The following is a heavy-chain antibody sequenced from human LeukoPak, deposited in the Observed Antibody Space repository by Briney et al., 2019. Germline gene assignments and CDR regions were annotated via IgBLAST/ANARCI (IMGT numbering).Heavy chain of an antibody. CDR3: ARGGIMITFGGVIDAFDI. D-gene: IGHD3-16*02. CDR1: GFTVSSNY. V-gene: IGHV3-53*01. J-gene: IGHJ3*02. Sequence: GGSLRLSCAASGFTVSSNYMSWVRQAPGKGLEWVSVIYSGGSTYYADSVKGRFTIPRDNSKNTLYLQMNSLRAEDTAVYYCARGGIMITFGGVIDAFDIWGQGTMVTVSS. CDR2: IYSGGST.